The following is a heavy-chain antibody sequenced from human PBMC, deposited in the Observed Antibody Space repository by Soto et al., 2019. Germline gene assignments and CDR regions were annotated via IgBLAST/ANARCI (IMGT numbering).Heavy chain of an antibody. V-gene: IGHV4-31*03. D-gene: IGHD2-2*01. CDR1: GGSITSSGYY. J-gene: IGHJ4*02. Sequence: QVQLQESGPGLVKPSQTLSLTCTVSGGSITSSGYYWSWIRQHPGEGLEWFGFTSNSGSTSYNPSLKSRVTISVDTSSNQFSLNLKSATAADTAVYYCARGGGSTKVDYWGQGTLVTVSP. CDR3: ARGGGSTKVDY. CDR2: TSNSGST.